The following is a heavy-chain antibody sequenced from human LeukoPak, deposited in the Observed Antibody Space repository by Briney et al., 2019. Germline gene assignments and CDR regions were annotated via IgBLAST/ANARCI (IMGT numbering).Heavy chain of an antibody. V-gene: IGHV4-39*02. CDR3: ARENSTSFDY. CDR2: IYYSGST. Sequence: SETLSLTCTVSGGSISSSSYFWGWIRQPPGKGLEWIGSIYYSGSTYYTPSLKSRVTISVDTSKNQFPLRLSSVTAADTAMYYCARENSTSFDYWGQGILVSVSS. D-gene: IGHD2-2*01. CDR1: GGSISSSSYF. J-gene: IGHJ4*02.